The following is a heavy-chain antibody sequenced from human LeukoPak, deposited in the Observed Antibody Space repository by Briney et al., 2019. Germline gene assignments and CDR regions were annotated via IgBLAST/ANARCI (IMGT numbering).Heavy chain of an antibody. CDR2: IYYSGNT. CDR3: ATSGYHGNSRFDY. V-gene: IGHV4-39*01. J-gene: IGHJ4*02. Sequence: QLQLQESGPGLVKPSETLSLTCTVSGGSIKSTSYYWGWIRQPPGKGLEWIGSIYYSGNTYYNPSLKSRVTISVDKSKNQFSLNLSSVTAADAAVYYCATSGYHGNSRFDYWGQGTLVTVSS. D-gene: IGHD4-23*01. CDR1: GGSIKSTSYY.